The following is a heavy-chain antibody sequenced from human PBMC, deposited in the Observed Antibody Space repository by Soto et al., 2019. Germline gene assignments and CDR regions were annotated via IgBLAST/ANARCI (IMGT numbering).Heavy chain of an antibody. CDR2: IWYDGSNK. CDR3: ARDRGRYCSSTSCYGGDAFDI. Sequence: QVQLVESGGGVAQPGRSLRLSCAASGFTFSSYGMHWVRQAPGKGLEWVAVIWYDGSNKYYADSVKGRFTISRDNSKNTLYLQMNSLRAEDTAVYYCARDRGRYCSSTSCYGGDAFDIWGQGTMVTVSS. CDR1: GFTFSSYG. J-gene: IGHJ3*02. V-gene: IGHV3-33*01. D-gene: IGHD2-2*01.